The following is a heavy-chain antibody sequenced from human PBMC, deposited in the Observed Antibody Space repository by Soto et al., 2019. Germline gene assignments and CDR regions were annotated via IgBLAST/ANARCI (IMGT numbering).Heavy chain of an antibody. Sequence: GASVKVSCKASGYTFTGYYVHWVRQAPGQGREWMGWINPNSGDTYLAQRFQGRVTMNRDTSIGTAYMELRGLTSDDTAEYYCAKGGAIVAACTRVYISNAMDVWGQGITVTVSS. CDR2: INPNSGDT. CDR3: AKGGAIVAACTRVYISNAMDV. CDR1: GYTFTGYY. J-gene: IGHJ6*02. V-gene: IGHV1-2*02. D-gene: IGHD1-26*01.